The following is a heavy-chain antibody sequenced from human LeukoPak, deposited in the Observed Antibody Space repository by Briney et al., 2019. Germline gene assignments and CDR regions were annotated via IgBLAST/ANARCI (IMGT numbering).Heavy chain of an antibody. CDR2: IYHSGST. J-gene: IGHJ5*02. CDR3: ASGNYYDSSGHPSWFDP. V-gene: IGHV4-38-2*02. Sequence: SETLSLTCTVSGYSISSGYYWGWIRPPPGKGLEWIGSIYHSGSTYYNPSLKSRVTISVDTSKNQFSLKLSSVTAADTAVYYCASGNYYDSSGHPSWFDPWGQGTLVTVSS. CDR1: GYSISSGYY. D-gene: IGHD3-22*01.